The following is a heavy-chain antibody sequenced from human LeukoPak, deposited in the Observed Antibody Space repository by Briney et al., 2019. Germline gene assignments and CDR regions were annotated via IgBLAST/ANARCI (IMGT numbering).Heavy chain of an antibody. CDR3: AKDPYGDTLLFDY. D-gene: IGHD4-17*01. Sequence: GGSLRLSCAASGFTFSTYAMSWVRQAPGKGLEWVSAISGRGVSTSYADSVKGRFTISRDNSKNTLHLQMNSLRVEDTAIYYCAKDPYGDTLLFDYWGQGTLVTVSS. CDR2: ISGRGVST. CDR1: GFTFSTYA. V-gene: IGHV3-23*01. J-gene: IGHJ4*02.